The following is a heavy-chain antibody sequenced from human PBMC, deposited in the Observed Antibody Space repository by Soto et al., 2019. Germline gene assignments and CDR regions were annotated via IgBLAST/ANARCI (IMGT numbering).Heavy chain of an antibody. CDR1: GFTFSNNG. Sequence: QVQLVESGGGVVQRGRSLRLSCVASGFTFSNNGIHWVRQAPGKGLEWVAVISSDGSKKYYADSVKGRFTISRDNSKNTLYLQMNSLRAEDTVVYYCAMDLYGGSSRFDYWGQGTLVTVSS. CDR2: ISSDGSKK. J-gene: IGHJ4*02. V-gene: IGHV3-30*03. CDR3: AMDLYGGSSRFDY. D-gene: IGHD2-15*01.